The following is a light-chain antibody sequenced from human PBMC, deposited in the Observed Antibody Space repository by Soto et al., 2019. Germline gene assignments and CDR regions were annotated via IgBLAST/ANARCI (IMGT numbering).Light chain of an antibody. Sequence: DIQMTQSPSSLSASVGDRVTITCRASQSISSYLHWYQQKPGKAPKLLIYAASSLQSGVPSRFSGSGSGTDVTLTISSLQPEDFATYYCQQSFSTPWTLGQGTKVEIK. V-gene: IGKV1-39*01. J-gene: IGKJ1*01. CDR2: AAS. CDR3: QQSFSTPWT. CDR1: QSISSY.